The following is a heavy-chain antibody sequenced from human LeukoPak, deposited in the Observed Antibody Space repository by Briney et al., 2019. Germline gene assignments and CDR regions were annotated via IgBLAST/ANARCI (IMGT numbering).Heavy chain of an antibody. CDR3: GRGAYFYDRSGYQYFDY. CDR1: GYTFTSYG. J-gene: IGHJ4*02. V-gene: IGHV1-18*01. Sequence: GASVKVSCKASGYTFTSYGISWVRQAPGQGLEWMGWISAVNGNTSYAQNFQGRLTMTTDTSTTTAHMELRSLRSDDTAVYFCGRGAYFYDRSGYQYFDYWGQGTLVTVSS. CDR2: ISAVNGNT. D-gene: IGHD3-22*01.